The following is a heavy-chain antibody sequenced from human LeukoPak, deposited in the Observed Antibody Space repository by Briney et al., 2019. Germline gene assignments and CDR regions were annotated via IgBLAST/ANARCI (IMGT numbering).Heavy chain of an antibody. Sequence: GGSLRLSCAASGFSFSAYDIHWVRQAPGKGLEWVAFMQFHRNNEYYADSVRGRFTISRDNSRNTLYLQMNSLRAEDTAIYYCARGSSGYSKDYWGQGTLVTVSS. CDR1: GFSFSAYD. J-gene: IGHJ4*02. CDR2: MQFHRNNE. V-gene: IGHV3-30*02. D-gene: IGHD3-22*01. CDR3: ARGSSGYSKDY.